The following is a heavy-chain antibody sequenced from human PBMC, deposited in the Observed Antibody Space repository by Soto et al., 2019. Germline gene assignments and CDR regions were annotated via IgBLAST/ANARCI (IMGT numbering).Heavy chain of an antibody. Sequence: QVQLQESGPGLVKPSETLSLTCTVSGGSISSYYCSWIRQPPGKGLEWIGYIYYSGSTNYNPSLKSRVTISXXTSKNQFSLNLSSVTAADTAVYHCATSSRWGWFDPWGQGTLVTVSS. CDR1: GGSISSYY. J-gene: IGHJ5*02. CDR3: ATSSRWGWFDP. CDR2: IYYSGST. V-gene: IGHV4-59*08. D-gene: IGHD6-13*01.